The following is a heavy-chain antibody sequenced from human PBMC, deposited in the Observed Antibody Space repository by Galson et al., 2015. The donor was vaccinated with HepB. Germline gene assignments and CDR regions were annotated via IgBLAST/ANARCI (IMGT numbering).Heavy chain of an antibody. CDR1: GFTFSSYA. J-gene: IGHJ4*02. CDR3: ARDGVVGGSGSYGFDY. D-gene: IGHD3-10*01. Sequence: SLRLSCAASGFTFSSYAMRWVRQAPGKGLEWVAVISYDGSNKYYADSVKGRFTISRDNSKNTLYLQMNSLRAEDTAVYYCARDGVVGGSGSYGFDYWGQGTLVTVSS. V-gene: IGHV3-30*04. CDR2: ISYDGSNK.